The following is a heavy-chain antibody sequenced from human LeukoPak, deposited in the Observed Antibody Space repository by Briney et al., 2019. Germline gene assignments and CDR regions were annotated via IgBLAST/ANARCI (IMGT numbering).Heavy chain of an antibody. D-gene: IGHD1-14*01. Sequence: GGSLRLSCAASGFSFSSYEMNWVRQAPGKGLEWVSYISSGGSAISYADSVKGRFTISRDNPKKSLYLQMSSLRAEDTAVYYCARDITGRGWFDPWGQGTLVTVSS. CDR3: ARDITGRGWFDP. J-gene: IGHJ5*02. V-gene: IGHV3-48*03. CDR2: ISSGGSAI. CDR1: GFSFSSYE.